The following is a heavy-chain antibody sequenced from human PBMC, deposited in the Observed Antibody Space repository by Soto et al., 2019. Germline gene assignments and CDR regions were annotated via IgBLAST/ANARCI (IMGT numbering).Heavy chain of an antibody. CDR3: ARLAYDSSGYYYDDFTPLDY. J-gene: IGHJ4*02. V-gene: IGHV5-51*01. Sequence: GESLKISCKGSGYSFTSYWIGWVRQMPGKGLEWMGIIYPGDSDTRYSPSFQGQVTISADKSISTAYLQWSSLKASDTAMYYCARLAYDSSGYYYDDFTPLDYWGQGTLVTVSS. CDR1: GYSFTSYW. CDR2: IYPGDSDT. D-gene: IGHD3-22*01.